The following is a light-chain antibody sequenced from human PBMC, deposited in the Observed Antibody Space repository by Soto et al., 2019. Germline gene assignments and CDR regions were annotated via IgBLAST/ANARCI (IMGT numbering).Light chain of an antibody. CDR1: QSVSSN. J-gene: IGKJ5*01. CDR2: GAS. V-gene: IGKV3-15*01. CDR3: QQYNNWPPVT. Sequence: ETVMTQSPAALSVSPGERATLSCRASQSVSSNVAWYQQTPGQPPRLLIYGASTRAAGIPDRFSGSGSGTEFTLTISSLQSEDFAVYYCQQYNNWPPVTFGQGTRLDIK.